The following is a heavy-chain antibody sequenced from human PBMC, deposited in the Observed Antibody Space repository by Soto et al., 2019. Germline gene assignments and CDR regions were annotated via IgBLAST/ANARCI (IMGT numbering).Heavy chain of an antibody. V-gene: IGHV1-58*01. D-gene: IGHD4-4*01. J-gene: IGHJ6*02. CDR3: AAGSRTVTDYGMDV. CDR2: IVVGSGNT. CDR1: GFTFTSSA. Sequence: VASVKVSCKASGFTFTSSAVQWVRQARGQRLEWIGWIVVGSGNTNYAQKFQERVTITRDMSTSTAYMELSSLRSEDTAVYYCAAGSRTVTDYGMDVWGQGTTVTVSS.